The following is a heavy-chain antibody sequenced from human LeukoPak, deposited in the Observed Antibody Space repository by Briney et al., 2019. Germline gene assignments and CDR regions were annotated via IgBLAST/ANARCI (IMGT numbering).Heavy chain of an antibody. CDR1: GYSFTSYW. J-gene: IGHJ4*02. V-gene: IGHV5-51*01. Sequence: GESLKISCKGSGYSFTSYWIGWVRQMPGKGLEWMGIIYPGDSDTRYSPSFQGQVTISADKSISTAYLQWSSLKVSDTAMYYCASWTHYYGSGSSIDYWGQGTLVTVSS. D-gene: IGHD3-10*01. CDR2: IYPGDSDT. CDR3: ASWTHYYGSGSSIDY.